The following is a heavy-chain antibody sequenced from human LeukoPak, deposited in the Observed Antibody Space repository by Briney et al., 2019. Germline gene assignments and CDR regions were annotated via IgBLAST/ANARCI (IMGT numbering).Heavy chain of an antibody. CDR2: IYYSGST. Sequence: TFRNYWMGWIRQPPGKGLEWIGSIYYSGSTYYNPSLKSRVTISVDTSKNQFSLKLSSVTAADTAVYYCARVGNMGAYDYWGQGTLVTVSS. D-gene: IGHD1-26*01. CDR1: TFRNYW. CDR3: ARVGNMGAYDY. J-gene: IGHJ4*02. V-gene: IGHV4-39*07.